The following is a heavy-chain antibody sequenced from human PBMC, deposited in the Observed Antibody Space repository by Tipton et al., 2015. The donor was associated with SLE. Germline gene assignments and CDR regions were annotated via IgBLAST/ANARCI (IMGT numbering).Heavy chain of an antibody. CDR1: GYSISNGFH. Sequence: LRLSCTASGYSISNGFHWAWLRQPPGKGLEWIGSIHHSGSTYYNPSLKSRVTISVDTSKNQFSLKLSSVTAADTAVYYCARDLNGYNRGWYYYMDVWGQGTTVTVSS. J-gene: IGHJ6*03. CDR3: ARDLNGYNRGWYYYMDV. CDR2: IHHSGST. D-gene: IGHD5-24*01. V-gene: IGHV4-38-2*02.